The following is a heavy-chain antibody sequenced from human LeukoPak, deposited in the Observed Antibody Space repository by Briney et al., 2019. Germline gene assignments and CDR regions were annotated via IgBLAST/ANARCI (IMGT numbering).Heavy chain of an antibody. J-gene: IGHJ4*02. CDR3: ARAPPYDILTGYYPD. D-gene: IGHD3-9*01. CDR1: GGTFSSYA. V-gene: IGHV1-69*04. Sequence: SVKVSCKASGGTFSSYAISWVRQAPGQGLEWMGRIIPILGIANYAQKFQGRVTITADKFTSTAYMELSSLRSEDTAVYYCARAPPYDILTGYYPDWGQGTLVTVSS. CDR2: IIPILGIA.